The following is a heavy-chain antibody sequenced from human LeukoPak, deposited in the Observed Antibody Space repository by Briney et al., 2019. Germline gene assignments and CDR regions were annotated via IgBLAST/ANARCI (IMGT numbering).Heavy chain of an antibody. Sequence: PGGSLRLSCAASGFTFSSYAMNWVRQAPGKGLEWVSVISGSGGSTHYADSVKGRFTISRDNSKNTLYLQMNSLRAEDTAVYYCATTIGGYNYGPSLDYWGQGTLVTVSS. CDR3: ATTIGGYNYGPSLDY. CDR1: GFTFSSYA. D-gene: IGHD5-18*01. J-gene: IGHJ4*02. V-gene: IGHV3-23*01. CDR2: ISGSGGST.